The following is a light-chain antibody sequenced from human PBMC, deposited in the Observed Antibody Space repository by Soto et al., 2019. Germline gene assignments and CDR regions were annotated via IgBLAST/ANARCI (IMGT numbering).Light chain of an antibody. CDR3: QQYNNWPRAT. Sequence: IVMTQSPATLSVSPGERATLSCRAIHSISSNLAWYQQKPGQAPRLLMFRTSSRATGFPARFSGSGSGTEFNLTISSLQSEDFGVYYCQQYNNWPRATFGGGTKVDI. J-gene: IGKJ4*01. CDR2: RTS. V-gene: IGKV3-15*01. CDR1: HSISSN.